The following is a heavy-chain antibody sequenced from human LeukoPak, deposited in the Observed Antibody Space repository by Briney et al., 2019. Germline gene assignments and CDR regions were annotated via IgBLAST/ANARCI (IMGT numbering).Heavy chain of an antibody. CDR2: INPNSGGT. V-gene: IGHV1-2*02. CDR3: ARSGRDCSSTSCHDY. Sequence: SVKVSCKASGYTFTGYYMHWVRQAPGQGLEWMGWINPNSGGTNYAQKFQGRVTMTRDTSISTAYMELSRLRSDDTAVYYCARSGRDCSSTSCHDYWGQGTLVTVSS. J-gene: IGHJ4*02. D-gene: IGHD2-2*01. CDR1: GYTFTGYY.